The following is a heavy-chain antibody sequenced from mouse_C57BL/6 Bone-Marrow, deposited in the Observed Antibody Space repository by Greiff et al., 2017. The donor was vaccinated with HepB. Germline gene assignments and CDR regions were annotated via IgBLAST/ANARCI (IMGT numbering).Heavy chain of an antibody. V-gene: IGHV1-81*01. CDR3: ARSWVFYSRMDY. Sequence: VQLQESGAELARPGASVKLSCKASGYTFTSYGISWVKQRTGQGLEWIGEIYPRSGNTYYNEKFKGKATLTADKSSSTAYMELRSLTSEDSAVYFCARSWVFYSRMDYWGQGTSVTVSS. D-gene: IGHD2-1*01. CDR2: IYPRSGNT. J-gene: IGHJ4*01. CDR1: GYTFTSYG.